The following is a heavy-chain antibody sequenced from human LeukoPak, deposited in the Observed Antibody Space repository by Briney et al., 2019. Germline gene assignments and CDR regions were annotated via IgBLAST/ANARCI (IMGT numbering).Heavy chain of an antibody. D-gene: IGHD6-13*01. Sequence: SQTLSLTCAVSGGSISSGGYSWSWIRQPPGKGLEWIGYIYHSGSTNYNPSLKSRVTISVDTSKSQFSLKLSSVTAADTAVYYCAGTGYSSSWYSEYFQHWGQGTLVTVSS. J-gene: IGHJ1*01. CDR2: IYHSGST. CDR1: GGSISSGGYS. V-gene: IGHV4-30-2*01. CDR3: AGTGYSSSWYSEYFQH.